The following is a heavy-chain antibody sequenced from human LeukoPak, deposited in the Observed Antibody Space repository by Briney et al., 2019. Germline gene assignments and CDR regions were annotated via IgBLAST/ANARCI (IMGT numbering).Heavy chain of an antibody. CDR1: GFTFNTYS. Sequence: HPGGSLRLSCEASGFTFNTYSMNWVRQAPGKGLEWVSYITGNSHTIYYADSVKGRFTISRDNAKNSLYLQMNSLRAEDTAVYYCARDLPYSNHVWGQGTLVTVSS. J-gene: IGHJ4*02. D-gene: IGHD4-11*01. CDR2: ITGNSHTI. V-gene: IGHV3-48*01. CDR3: ARDLPYSNHV.